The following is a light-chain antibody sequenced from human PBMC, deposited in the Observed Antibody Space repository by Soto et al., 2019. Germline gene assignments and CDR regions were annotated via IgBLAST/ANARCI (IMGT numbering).Light chain of an antibody. Sequence: EIVLTQSPGTLSLSPGERATLSCRASQSVSSSFLAWYQHKPGQAPRLLIYGAASRATGIPDRFSGSASGTDFTLTISRLEPEDFAVYYCQQYDRSSYTFGQGTRLEIK. V-gene: IGKV3-20*01. CDR3: QQYDRSSYT. CDR2: GAA. CDR1: QSVSSSF. J-gene: IGKJ2*01.